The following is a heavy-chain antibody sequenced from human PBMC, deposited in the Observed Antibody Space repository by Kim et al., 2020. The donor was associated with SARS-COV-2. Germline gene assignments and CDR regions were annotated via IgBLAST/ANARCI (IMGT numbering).Heavy chain of an antibody. D-gene: IGHD4-17*01. V-gene: IGHV3-23*01. Sequence: GRCTISRDNAKNTLYLQMNSLRAEDTAGYYCAKGTYGGNSRDYYYYGMDVWGQGTTVTVSS. CDR3: AKGTYGGNSRDYYYYGMDV. J-gene: IGHJ6*02.